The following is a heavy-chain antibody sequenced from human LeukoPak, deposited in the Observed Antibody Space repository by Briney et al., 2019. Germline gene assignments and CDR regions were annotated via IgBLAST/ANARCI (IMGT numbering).Heavy chain of an antibody. CDR1: GYTLTELS. CDR2: FDPEDGET. D-gene: IGHD2-2*01. Sequence: ASVKVSCKVSGYTLTELSMHWVRQAPGKGLEWMGGFDPEDGETIYAQKFQGRVTMTEDTSTDTAYMELSSLRSEDTAVYYCATDHVVVVPAAMGPRTPYNWFDPWGQGTLVTVSS. V-gene: IGHV1-24*01. J-gene: IGHJ5*02. CDR3: ATDHVVVVPAAMGPRTPYNWFDP.